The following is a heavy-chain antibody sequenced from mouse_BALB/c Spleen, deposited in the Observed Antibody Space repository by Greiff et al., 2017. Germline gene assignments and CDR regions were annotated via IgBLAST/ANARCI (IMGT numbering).Heavy chain of an antibody. J-gene: IGHJ1*01. CDR1: GYSITSDYA. CDR2: ISYSGST. CDR3: ARTTVVEDWYFDV. Sequence: VQLQQSGPGLVKPSQSLSLTCTVTGYSITSDYAWNWIRQFPGNKLEWMGYISYSGSTSYNPSLKSRISITRDTSKNQFFLQLNSVTTEDTATYYCARTTVVEDWYFDVWGAGTTVTVSS. V-gene: IGHV3-2*02. D-gene: IGHD1-1*01.